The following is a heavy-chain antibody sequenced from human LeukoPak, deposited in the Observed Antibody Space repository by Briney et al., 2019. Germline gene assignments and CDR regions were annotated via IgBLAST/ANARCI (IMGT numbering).Heavy chain of an antibody. D-gene: IGHD6-13*01. V-gene: IGHV1-46*01. Sequence: ASVKVSCTASGYTFSIYGITWVRQAPGQGLEWMGIINPSGGGTSDAQKFQGRVTMTRDTSTNTVYMELDSLRSEDTAVYYCATVQRKAAADYYFDYWGQGTLVTVSS. CDR2: INPSGGGT. CDR1: GYTFSIYG. J-gene: IGHJ4*02. CDR3: ATVQRKAAADYYFDY.